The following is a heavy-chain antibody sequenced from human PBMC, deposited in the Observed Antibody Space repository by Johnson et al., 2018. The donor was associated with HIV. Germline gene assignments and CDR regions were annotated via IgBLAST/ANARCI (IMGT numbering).Heavy chain of an antibody. Sequence: QVQLVESGGGLVRPGGSLRLSCAASGFTFDDYGMSWVRQAPGKGLEWVANITQDGSNKYYADSVKGRFTISRDNSQNTLDLQIHSRRAEDTAVYYCAKDLPRAMVRAIDAFDIWGQGTMVTVSS. CDR1: GFTFDDYG. CDR2: ITQDGSNK. J-gene: IGHJ3*02. D-gene: IGHD3-10*01. CDR3: AKDLPRAMVRAIDAFDI. V-gene: IGHV3-30*02.